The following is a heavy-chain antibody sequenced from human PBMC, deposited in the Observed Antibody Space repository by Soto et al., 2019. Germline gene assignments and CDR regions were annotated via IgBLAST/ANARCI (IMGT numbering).Heavy chain of an antibody. CDR3: ARSFTKSRRGGVAFDY. Sequence: QVQLVQSGAEVKKRGSSVKVSCTTSGGTISNFAINWVRQAPGQGLEWMGGIVPIDGTTNYAEKFQGRVTITADASRSTAYMDLSSLRSDDTAVYYCARSFTKSRRGGVAFDYWGQGTLLTVSP. CDR2: IVPIDGTT. V-gene: IGHV1-69*01. J-gene: IGHJ4*02. D-gene: IGHD3-3*01. CDR1: GGTISNFA.